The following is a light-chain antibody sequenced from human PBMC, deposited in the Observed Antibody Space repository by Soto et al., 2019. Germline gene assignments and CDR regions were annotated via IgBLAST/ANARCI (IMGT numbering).Light chain of an antibody. CDR3: QQYNYWPRT. V-gene: IGKV3-15*01. J-gene: IGKJ1*01. CDR1: QNIGSN. CDR2: GAS. Sequence: ETVMTQSPATLSVSPGERATLSCRASQNIGSNLAWYQQKPGQAPRLLIYGASTRATGVPARSSGSGSGTEFTLTISSLQSEDFAVYYCQQYNYWPRTFGQGTKVEIK.